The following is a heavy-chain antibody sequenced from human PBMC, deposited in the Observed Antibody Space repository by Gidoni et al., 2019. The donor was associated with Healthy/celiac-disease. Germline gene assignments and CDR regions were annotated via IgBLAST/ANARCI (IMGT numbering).Heavy chain of an antibody. CDR1: GGSISSGGYY. CDR2: LYYSGST. Sequence: QVQLQESGPGLVKPSQTLSLTCPFSGGSISSGGYYWSWIRQHPGKGLEWIGYLYYSGSTYYNPSLKSLVTISVDTSKNQFSLKLSSVTAADTAVYYCARVLMSSGWGRSDAFDIWGQGTMVTVSS. CDR3: ARVLMSSGWGRSDAFDI. J-gene: IGHJ3*02. V-gene: IGHV4-31*01. D-gene: IGHD6-19*01.